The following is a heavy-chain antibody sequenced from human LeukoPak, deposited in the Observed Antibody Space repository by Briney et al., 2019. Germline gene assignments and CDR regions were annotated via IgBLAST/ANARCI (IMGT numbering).Heavy chain of an antibody. V-gene: IGHV1-46*01. CDR2: ITPSGGST. J-gene: IGHJ4*02. CDR3: ARAVTHFDY. CDR1: GYTFSSSY. Sequence: GASVKVSCKASGYTFSSSYIHWVRQAPGQGLEWMGIITPSGGSTTYAQKFQGRVTMTRDTSTGTVHMELSSLRSEDTAVYFCARAVTHFDYWGQGTLVTVSS. D-gene: IGHD5-18*01.